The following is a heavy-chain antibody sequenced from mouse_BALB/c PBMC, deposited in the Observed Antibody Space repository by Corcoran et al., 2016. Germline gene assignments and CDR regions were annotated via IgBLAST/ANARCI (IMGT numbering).Heavy chain of an antibody. J-gene: IGHJ3*01. V-gene: IGHV1-54*01. D-gene: IGHD1-1*01. CDR1: GYAFTNYL. CDR2: INPGSGGT. CDR3: ARGDYYGSGPP. Sequence: QVQLQQSGAELVRPGTSVKVSCKASGYAFTNYLIEWVKQRPGQGLEWIGVINPGSGGTNYNEKFKGKATLTADKSSSTAYMQLSSLTSDDSAVYFCARGDYYGSGPPWGQGTLVTVSA.